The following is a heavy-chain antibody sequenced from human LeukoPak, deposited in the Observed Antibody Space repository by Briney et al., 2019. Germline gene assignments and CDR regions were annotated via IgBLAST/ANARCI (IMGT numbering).Heavy chain of an antibody. Sequence: ASVKVSCKASGYIFTSYGISWVRQAPGQGLERMGWISGYNGNTNYAQKLQGRVTMTTDTSTSTAYMELRSLRSDDTAVYYCARDCSGGSCHFDYWGQGTLVTVSS. V-gene: IGHV1-18*01. CDR3: ARDCSGGSCHFDY. CDR1: GYIFTSYG. D-gene: IGHD2-15*01. CDR2: ISGYNGNT. J-gene: IGHJ4*02.